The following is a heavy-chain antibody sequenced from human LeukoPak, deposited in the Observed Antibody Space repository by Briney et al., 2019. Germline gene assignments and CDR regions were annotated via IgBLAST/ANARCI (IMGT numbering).Heavy chain of an antibody. D-gene: IGHD6-13*01. Sequence: GASVKASCEASGYTFTSYGISWVRQAPGQGLEWMGWISAYNGNTNYAQKLQGRVTMTTDASTSTAYMELRSLRSDDTAVYYCARDGYSSSWARNGMDVWGQGTTVTVSS. CDR2: ISAYNGNT. J-gene: IGHJ6*02. CDR1: GYTFTSYG. V-gene: IGHV1-18*01. CDR3: ARDGYSSSWARNGMDV.